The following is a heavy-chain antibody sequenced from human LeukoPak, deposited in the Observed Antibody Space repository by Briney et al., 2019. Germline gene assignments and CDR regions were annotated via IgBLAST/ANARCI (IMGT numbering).Heavy chain of an antibody. CDR1: GFTFSSYA. V-gene: IGHV3-64*01. CDR3: ARGGQSKYDSSGYLNYFDY. Sequence: AGGSLRLSCAASGFTFSSYAMYWVRQAPGKGLEYVSSISSSGGSTYYANSVKGRFTISGDNSKNTLYLQMGSLRAEDMAVYYCARGGQSKYDSSGYLNYFDYWGQGTLVTVSS. D-gene: IGHD3-22*01. J-gene: IGHJ4*02. CDR2: ISSSGGST.